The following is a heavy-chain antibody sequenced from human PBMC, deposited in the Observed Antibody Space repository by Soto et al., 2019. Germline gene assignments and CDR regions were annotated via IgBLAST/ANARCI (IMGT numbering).Heavy chain of an antibody. J-gene: IGHJ4*02. CDR1: GGSISSGGYY. CDR3: ARADYDILTGYSENFDY. D-gene: IGHD3-9*01. CDR2: IYYNGST. V-gene: IGHV4-31*03. Sequence: QVQLQESGPGLVKPSQTLSLTCTVSGGSISSGGYYWSWIRQHPGKGLEWIGYIYYNGSTYYNPSLKSRVTISVDTSKNQFSLKLSSVTAADTAVYYCARADYDILTGYSENFDYWGQGTLVTVSS.